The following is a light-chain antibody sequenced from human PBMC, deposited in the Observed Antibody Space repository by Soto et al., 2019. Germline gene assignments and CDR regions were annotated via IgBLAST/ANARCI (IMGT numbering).Light chain of an antibody. CDR3: QSYDSSLSGYV. V-gene: IGLV1-40*01. J-gene: IGLJ1*01. CDR2: GNS. Sequence: QTVVTQPPSVSGAPRQRVTISFTGSSSNIGAGYDVHWYQQLPGTAPKLLIYGNSNRPSGVPDRFSGSKSGTSASLAITGLQAEDEADYYCQSYDSSLSGYVFGTGTKVTVL. CDR1: SSNIGAGYD.